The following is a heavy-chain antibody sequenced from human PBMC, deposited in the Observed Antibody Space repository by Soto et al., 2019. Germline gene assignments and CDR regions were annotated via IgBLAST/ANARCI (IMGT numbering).Heavy chain of an antibody. J-gene: IGHJ4*02. V-gene: IGHV3-23*01. CDR1: GFTFRNAG. Sequence: GGSLRLSSAASGFTFRNAGINWVRQAPGKGLEWVSAISGSGGSTYYADSVKGRFTISRDNSKNTLYLQMNSLRAEDTAVYYCAKDTEQWLVLFDYWGQGTLVTVSS. CDR2: ISGSGGST. CDR3: AKDTEQWLVLFDY. D-gene: IGHD6-19*01.